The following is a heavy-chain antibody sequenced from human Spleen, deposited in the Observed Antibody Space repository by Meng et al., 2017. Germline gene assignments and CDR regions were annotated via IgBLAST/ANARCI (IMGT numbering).Heavy chain of an antibody. J-gene: IGHJ4*02. CDR2: VNTDESNR. V-gene: IGHV3-74*01. CDR3: VRDKGLATPFDY. Sequence: EMQLLESGGGLVEPGGSLSHSCAASGFTFSSYWMHWVRQAPGKGLMWVSRVNTDESNRDYADSVRGRFTVSRDNAKNTLYLQMNSLRAEDTAVYYCVRDKGLATPFDYWGQGTLVTVSS. CDR1: GFTFSSYW. D-gene: IGHD5-12*01.